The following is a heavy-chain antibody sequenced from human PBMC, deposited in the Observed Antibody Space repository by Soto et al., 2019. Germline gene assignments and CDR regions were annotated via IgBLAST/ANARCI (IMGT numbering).Heavy chain of an antibody. J-gene: IGHJ6*03. CDR3: ARAPAPSYYYYMDV. D-gene: IGHD2-2*01. Sequence: ASVKVSCKASGYTFTNYAMHWVRQAPGQRLEWMGWMNPNSGNTGYAQKFQGRVTMTRNTSISTAYMELSSLRSDDAALYFCARAPAPSYYYYMDVWGKGTTVTVSS. V-gene: IGHV1-8*02. CDR2: MNPNSGNT. CDR1: GYTFTNYA.